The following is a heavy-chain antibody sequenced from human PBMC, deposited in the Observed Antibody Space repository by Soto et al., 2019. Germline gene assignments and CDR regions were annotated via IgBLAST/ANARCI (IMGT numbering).Heavy chain of an antibody. CDR1: GGSISSGDYY. J-gene: IGHJ5*02. V-gene: IGHV4-30-4*01. D-gene: IGHD3-22*01. CDR3: ASEYYYDSSGLNWFDP. CDR2: IYYSGST. Sequence: SETLSLTCTVSGGSISSGDYYWIWIRQPPGKGLEWIGCIYYSGSTYYNPSLKSRITISLDTSKNQFSLKLSSVAAADTAVYYCASEYYYDSSGLNWFDPWGQGTLVTVSS.